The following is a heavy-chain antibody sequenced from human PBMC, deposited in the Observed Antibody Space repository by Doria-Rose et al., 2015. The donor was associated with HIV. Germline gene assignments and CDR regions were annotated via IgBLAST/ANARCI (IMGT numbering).Heavy chain of an antibody. CDR1: GFIFTKYW. V-gene: IGHV3-7*05. D-gene: IGHD2-2*01. J-gene: IGHJ5*02. Sequence: VQLLESVGGLVQPGGSLRLSCAASGFIFTKYWMTWVRQAPGKGLEWVANIKEDGSEKHYVDSVKGRFTVSRDNAKTSLYLQMNSLRAEDTAVYYCARGSYARESWGPGTLITVSS. CDR2: IKEDGSEK. CDR3: ARGSYARES.